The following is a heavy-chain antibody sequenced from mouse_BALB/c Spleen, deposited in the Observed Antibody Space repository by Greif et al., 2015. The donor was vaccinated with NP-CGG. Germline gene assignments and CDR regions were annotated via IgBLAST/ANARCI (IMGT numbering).Heavy chain of an antibody. V-gene: IGHV1-80*01. Sequence: VQGVESGAELVRPGSSVKISCKASGYAFSSYWMNWVKQRPGQGLEWIGQIYPGDGDTNYNGKFKGKATLTADKSSSPAYMQLSSRTSEDSAVYFGARTGSGAMDYWGQGTSVTVSS. CDR1: GYAFSSYW. CDR3: ARTGSGAMDY. CDR2: IYPGDGDT. J-gene: IGHJ4*01. D-gene: IGHD4-1*01.